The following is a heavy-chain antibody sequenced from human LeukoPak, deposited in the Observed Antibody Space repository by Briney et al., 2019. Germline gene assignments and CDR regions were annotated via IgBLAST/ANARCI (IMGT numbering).Heavy chain of an antibody. J-gene: IGHJ4*02. CDR1: GFSLTSGGVG. Sequence: ESGPTLVKPPQTLTLTCTFSGFSLTSGGVGVGWIRQPPGKALEWLSFIFWDGDKRYNPSLKTRVTIPTDTSHNEVVLRVTNVDPADTGTYYCAHLTTIFGVVSFFDYWGQGSLVSVSS. V-gene: IGHV2-5*02. CDR2: IFWDGDK. D-gene: IGHD3-3*01. CDR3: AHLTTIFGVVSFFDY.